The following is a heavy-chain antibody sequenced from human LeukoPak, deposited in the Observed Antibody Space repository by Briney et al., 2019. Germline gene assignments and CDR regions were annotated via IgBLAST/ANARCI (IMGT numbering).Heavy chain of an antibody. CDR1: GFTFSNAW. J-gene: IGHJ4*02. CDR2: IKSKTNGGTT. CDR3: STDGGVPRGGGLDY. V-gene: IGHV3-15*01. Sequence: GGSLRLSCATSGFTFSNAWMSWVRQAPGKGLEWVGRIKSKTNGGTTDYAAPVKGRFTISRDDSKTTLYLQMNSLKTEDTAVYYCSTDGGVPRGGGLDYWGQGTLVTVSS. D-gene: IGHD3-3*01.